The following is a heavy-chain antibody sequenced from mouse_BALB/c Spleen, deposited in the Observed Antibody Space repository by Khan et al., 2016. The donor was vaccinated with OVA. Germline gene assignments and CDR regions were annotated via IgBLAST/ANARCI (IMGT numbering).Heavy chain of an antibody. CDR2: ISTYSGNT. CDR3: ARTACDGNYDY. V-gene: IGHV1S137*01. CDR1: GYTFTDYA. D-gene: IGHD2-1*01. J-gene: IGHJ2*01. Sequence: QVQLKQSGPELVRPGVSVKISCKGSGYTFTDYAMYWVKQSHAKSLEWIGLISTYSGNTNYNQKFRGKVTMTVDKSSSTAYLELARLTSEDSAICFCARTACDGNYDYWDQGTTLTVSS.